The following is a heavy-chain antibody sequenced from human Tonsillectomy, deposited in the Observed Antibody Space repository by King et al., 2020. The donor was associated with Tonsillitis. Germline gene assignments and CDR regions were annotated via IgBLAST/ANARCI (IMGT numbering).Heavy chain of an antibody. CDR3: ARDHGSGNAFDI. D-gene: IGHD3-10*01. J-gene: IGHJ3*02. CDR1: GGSISSGGYY. Sequence: VQLQESGPGLVKPSQTLSLTCTVSGGSISSGGYYWSWIRQHPGQGLEWIGYIYYSGSTYYNPSLKSRVTISVDTSKNQFSLKLSSVTAADTAVYYCARDHGSGNAFDIWGQGTMVTVSS. V-gene: IGHV4-31*03. CDR2: IYYSGST.